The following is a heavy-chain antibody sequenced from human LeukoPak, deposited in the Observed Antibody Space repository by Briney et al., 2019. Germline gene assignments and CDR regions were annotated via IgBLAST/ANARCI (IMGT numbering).Heavy chain of an antibody. Sequence: GGSLRLSCAASGFTVSSNYMSWVRQAPGKGLEWVSVFYSGGSRYYADSVKGRLTISRDNSKNTLYFQMNSLRDEDMAVYYCARGTFYGGNSHGMDVWGQGTTVTVSS. J-gene: IGHJ6*02. CDR2: FYSGGSR. D-gene: IGHD4-23*01. CDR1: GFTVSSNY. V-gene: IGHV3-53*01. CDR3: ARGTFYGGNSHGMDV.